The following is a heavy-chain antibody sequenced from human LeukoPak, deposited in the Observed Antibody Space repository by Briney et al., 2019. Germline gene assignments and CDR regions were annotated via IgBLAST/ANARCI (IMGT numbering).Heavy chain of an antibody. Sequence: SETLFLTCAVYGGSFSGYYWSWIRQPPGKGLEWIGEINHSGSTNYNPSLKSRVTIPVDTSKNQFSLKLSSVTAADTAVYYCARSAATVTASLYYFDYWDQGTLVTVSS. CDR2: INHSGST. J-gene: IGHJ4*02. CDR1: GGSFSGYY. CDR3: ARSAATVTASLYYFDY. D-gene: IGHD4-11*01. V-gene: IGHV4-34*01.